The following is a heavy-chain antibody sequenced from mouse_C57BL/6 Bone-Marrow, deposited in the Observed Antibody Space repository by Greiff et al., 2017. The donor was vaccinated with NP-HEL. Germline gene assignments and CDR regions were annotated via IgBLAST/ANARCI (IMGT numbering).Heavy chain of an antibody. J-gene: IGHJ3*01. D-gene: IGHD2-3*01. V-gene: IGHV1-80*01. Sequence: QVQLQQSGAELVKPGASVKISCKASGYAFSSYWMNWVKQRPGKGLEWIGQIYPGDGDTNYNGKFKGKATLTADKSSSTAYMQLSSLTPEDSAVYVCARGGWLLHWFAYWGQGPLVTVSA. CDR3: ARGGWLLHWFAY. CDR1: GYAFSSYW. CDR2: IYPGDGDT.